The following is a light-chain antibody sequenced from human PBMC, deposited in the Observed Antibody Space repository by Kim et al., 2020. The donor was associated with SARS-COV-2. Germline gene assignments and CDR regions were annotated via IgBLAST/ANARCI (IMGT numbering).Light chain of an antibody. CDR3: QTWDAGIRV. CDR1: KEQGSYT. CDR2: LYRDGSH. J-gene: IGLJ3*02. Sequence: VQHTSTLGKEQGSYTMAWQRQQPEKGPQYMMTLYRDGSHGKGDGIPDHFSGSSSGAGRYLTISSLQSEDEADYCCQTWDAGIRVCGGGTQLTVL. V-gene: IGLV4-69*01.